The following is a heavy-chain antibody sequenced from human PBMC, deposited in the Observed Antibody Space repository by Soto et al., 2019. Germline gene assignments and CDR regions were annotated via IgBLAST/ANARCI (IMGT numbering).Heavy chain of an antibody. CDR2: ISYDGSNK. V-gene: IGHV3-30*18. D-gene: IGHD3-16*01. Sequence: QVQLVESGGGVVQPGRSLRLSCAASGFTLSSYGMHWVRQAPGKGLEWVAVISYDGSNKYYADSVKGRFTISRDNSKNTLDLQMNSLRAEDAAVYYCAKGGGPFDYWGQGTLVTVSS. CDR3: AKGGGPFDY. J-gene: IGHJ4*02. CDR1: GFTLSSYG.